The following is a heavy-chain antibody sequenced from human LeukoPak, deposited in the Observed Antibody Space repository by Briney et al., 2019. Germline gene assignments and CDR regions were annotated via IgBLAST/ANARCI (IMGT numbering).Heavy chain of an antibody. CDR2: ISSGSDAI. J-gene: IGHJ4*02. CDR3: ARAMRSGYDY. Sequence: GGSLRLSCAASGFTFSNYGMNWVRQAPGKGLEWVSYISSGSDAIYYADSVKGRFSISRDNAKNSLYLEMSSLRDEDTAVYFCARAMRSGYDYWGQGTLVIVSS. V-gene: IGHV3-48*02. CDR1: GFTFSNYG. D-gene: IGHD5-12*01.